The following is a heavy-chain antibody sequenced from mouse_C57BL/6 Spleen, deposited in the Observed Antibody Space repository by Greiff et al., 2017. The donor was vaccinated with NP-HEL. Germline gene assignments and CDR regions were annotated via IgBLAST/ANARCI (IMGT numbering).Heavy chain of an antibody. CDR3: ARGNYSNYGSAMDY. J-gene: IGHJ4*01. CDR1: GYTFTSYW. CDR2: IDPSDSYT. D-gene: IGHD2-5*01. Sequence: QVQLKQPGAELVMPGASVKLSCKASGYTFTSYWMHWVKQRPGQGLEWIGEIDPSDSYTNYNQKFKGKSTLTVDKSSSTAYMQLSSLTSEDSAVYYCARGNYSNYGSAMDYWGQGTSVTVSS. V-gene: IGHV1-69*01.